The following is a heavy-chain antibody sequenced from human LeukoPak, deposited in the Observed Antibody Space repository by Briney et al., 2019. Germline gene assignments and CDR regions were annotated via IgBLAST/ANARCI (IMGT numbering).Heavy chain of an antibody. CDR1: GFTFSGYW. J-gene: IGHJ4*02. D-gene: IGHD1-1*01. CDR2: IKQDGSNK. V-gene: IGHV3-7*01. CDR3: TRNEV. Sequence: PVGSLRLSCAGSGFTFSGYWMSWVRQAPGKGLEWVANIKQDGSNKYYVDSVKGRFTISRDNAKNSLSLQMNSLRAEDTGVYYCTRNEVWGQGTLVTVSS.